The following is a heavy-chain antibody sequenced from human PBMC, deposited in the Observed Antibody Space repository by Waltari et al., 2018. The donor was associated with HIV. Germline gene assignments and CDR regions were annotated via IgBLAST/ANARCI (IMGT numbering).Heavy chain of an antibody. V-gene: IGHV4-39*01. CDR3: ARHESSTSWRYYYGMDV. CDR2: IYYSGST. J-gene: IGHJ6*02. Sequence: QLQLQESGPGLVKPSETLSLTCTVSGGSISSSSYYWGWIRQPPGKGLEWIGSIYYSGSTYYNPSLKSRVTISVDTSKNQFSLKLSSVTAADTAVYYCARHESSTSWRYYYGMDVWGQGTTVTVSS. D-gene: IGHD2-2*01. CDR1: GGSISSSSYY.